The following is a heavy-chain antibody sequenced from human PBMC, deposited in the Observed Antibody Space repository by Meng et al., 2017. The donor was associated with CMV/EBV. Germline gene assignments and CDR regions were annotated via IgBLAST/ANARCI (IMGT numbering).Heavy chain of an antibody. CDR1: GGSFSGYC. J-gene: IGHJ5*02. CDR2: INHSGRT. D-gene: IGHD1-26*01. Sequence: QVQVQQWGAGLLKPSATLSLPCAVYGGSFSGYCWSWIRRPPGKGLEWIGEINHSGRTNYNPSLKSRVTISVDTSKNQFSLKLSSVTAADTDVYYCARLRSGSFRGWFDPWGQGTLVTVS. CDR3: ARLRSGSFRGWFDP. V-gene: IGHV4-34*01.